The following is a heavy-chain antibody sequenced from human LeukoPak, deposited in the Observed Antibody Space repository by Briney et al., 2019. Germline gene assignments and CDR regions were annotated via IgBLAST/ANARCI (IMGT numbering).Heavy chain of an antibody. CDR1: GFTFSNSA. J-gene: IGHJ4*02. CDR3: AKLTRYGSGSYCDY. V-gene: IGHV3-23*01. CDR2: ISGSGGST. D-gene: IGHD3-10*01. Sequence: GGSLRLSCAASGFTFSNSAMTWVRQAPGKGLEWVSAISGSGGSTYYADSVEGRFTISRDNSKNTLFLQMSSLRAEDTAVYYCAKLTRYGSGSYCDYWGQGTLVTVSS.